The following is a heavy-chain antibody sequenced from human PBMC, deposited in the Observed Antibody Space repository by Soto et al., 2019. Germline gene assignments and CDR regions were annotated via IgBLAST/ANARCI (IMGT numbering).Heavy chain of an antibody. D-gene: IGHD3-22*01. CDR2: VNNRGST. CDR1: GGSISSSSYY. J-gene: IGHJ4*01. Sequence: SETLSLTCTVSGGSISSSSYYWGWIRQPPGKGLEWIGSVNNRGSTHYKSSLKSRVTISVDTSKNQFSLNLSSVTAADTAVNHCARFPRVYDSSGYYLPEDYWGQGTLVTVSS. CDR3: ARFPRVYDSSGYYLPEDY. V-gene: IGHV4-39*01.